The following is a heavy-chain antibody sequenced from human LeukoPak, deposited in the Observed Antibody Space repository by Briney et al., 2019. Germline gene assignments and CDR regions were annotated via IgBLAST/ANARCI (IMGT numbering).Heavy chain of an antibody. CDR2: ISGSGGST. V-gene: IGHV3-23*01. CDR3: AKDGGYCSSTSCYLYYMDV. Sequence: GGSLRLSCAASGFTFSSYAMGWVRQAPGKGLEWVSAISGSGGSTYYADSVKGRFTISRDNSKNTLYLQMNSLRAEDTAVYYCAKDGGYCSSTSCYLYYMDVWGKGTTVTVSS. D-gene: IGHD2-2*01. J-gene: IGHJ6*03. CDR1: GFTFSSYA.